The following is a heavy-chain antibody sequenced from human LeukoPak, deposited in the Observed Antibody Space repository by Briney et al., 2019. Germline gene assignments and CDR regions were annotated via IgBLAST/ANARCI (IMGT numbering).Heavy chain of an antibody. CDR2: IVVGSGNT. CDR3: AKVLSGSYYYFDY. D-gene: IGHD1-26*01. Sequence: SVKVSCKASGFTFTSSAMQWVRQARGQRLEWIGWIVVGSGNTNYAQKFQERVTITRDTSTSTAYMELSSLRSEDTAVYYCAKVLSGSYYYFDYWGQGTLVTVSS. V-gene: IGHV1-58*02. CDR1: GFTFTSSA. J-gene: IGHJ4*02.